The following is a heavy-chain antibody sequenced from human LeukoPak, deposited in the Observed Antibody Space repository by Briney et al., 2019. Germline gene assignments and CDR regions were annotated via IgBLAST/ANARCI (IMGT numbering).Heavy chain of an antibody. CDR1: GFPFGGYG. CDR3: TRYNNDHFDY. Sequence: QPGRSLRLSCAGSGFPFGGYGMHWFRQTPGKGLEWVAVIAYDGSRAFYADSVKGRFTISRGNSKNTMSVQMDDLRAEDTAVYYCTRYNNDHFDYWGQGTLVTVSS. V-gene: IGHV3-33*01. J-gene: IGHJ4*02. CDR2: IAYDGSRA. D-gene: IGHD1-14*01.